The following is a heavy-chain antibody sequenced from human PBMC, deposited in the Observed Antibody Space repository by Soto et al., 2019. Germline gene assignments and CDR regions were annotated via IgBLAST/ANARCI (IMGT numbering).Heavy chain of an antibody. CDR2: INHSGLT. Sequence: QVQLQESGPGLVKPSETLSLTCSVSGGSITSHYCSWFRQPPGKGLEWIGYINHSGLTSYNPSLKSRFTMSVDTSKNQFSLKVNSVTAADTALYYCARQGFGQLHGLVDVWGPGTTVTVSS. CDR1: GGSITSHY. D-gene: IGHD3-10*01. CDR3: ARQGFGQLHGLVDV. J-gene: IGHJ6*02. V-gene: IGHV4-59*08.